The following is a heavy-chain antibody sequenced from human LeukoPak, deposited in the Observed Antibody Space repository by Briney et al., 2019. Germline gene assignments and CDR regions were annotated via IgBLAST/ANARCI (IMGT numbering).Heavy chain of an antibody. CDR2: IYYSGSI. J-gene: IGHJ6*03. CDR1: GGSISTYY. D-gene: IGHD1-26*01. Sequence: SETLSLTCTVSGGSISTYYWSWIRQSPGKGLEWIGHIYYSGSIKYNPSLKSRVTISLDTSKNQFSLKLSSVTAADTAVYYCARQNGGSWNYYYYMDVWGKGTTVTVSS. V-gene: IGHV4-59*08. CDR3: ARQNGGSWNYYYYMDV.